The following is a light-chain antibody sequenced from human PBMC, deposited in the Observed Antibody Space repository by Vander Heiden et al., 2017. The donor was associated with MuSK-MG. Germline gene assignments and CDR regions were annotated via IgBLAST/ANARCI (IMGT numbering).Light chain of an antibody. CDR1: QGISSY. Sequence: AIRMTQSPSSLSASTGDRVTITCRASQGISSYLAWYQQKPGKAPKLLIYAASTLQSGVPSRFSGSGSGTDFTLTIRCLQSEDFATYSCQQYYSYPPLTFGGGTKVEIK. J-gene: IGKJ4*01. CDR3: QQYYSYPPLT. V-gene: IGKV1-8*01. CDR2: AAS.